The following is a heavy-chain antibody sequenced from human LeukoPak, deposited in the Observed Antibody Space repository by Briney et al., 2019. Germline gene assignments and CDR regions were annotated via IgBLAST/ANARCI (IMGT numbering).Heavy chain of an antibody. CDR1: GYTFTSYG. CDR2: ISAYNGNT. V-gene: IGHV1-18*01. Sequence: VASVKVSCKASGYTFTSYGISWVRQAPGQGLEWMGWISAYNGNTNYAQKLQGRVTMTTDTSTSTAYMELRSLRSDDTAVYYCARGHGWVVVVPAAMGNDAFDIWGQGTMVTVSS. D-gene: IGHD2-2*01. J-gene: IGHJ3*02. CDR3: ARGHGWVVVVPAAMGNDAFDI.